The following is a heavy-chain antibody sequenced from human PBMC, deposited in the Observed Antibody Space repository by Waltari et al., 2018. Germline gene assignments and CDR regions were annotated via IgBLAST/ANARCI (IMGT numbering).Heavy chain of an antibody. CDR1: GFTFGNYA. Sequence: VQLVESGGGVVQPGRSLKLPCAASGFTFGNYAMHWGRQAPGKGLGWVSVISHDGSNKNYVDSVKGRFTVSRDNSKNTLYLQINSLRAEDTAVYYCAKSFSVVVVPYFDYWGQGTLVTVSS. CDR3: AKSFSVVVVPYFDY. CDR2: ISHDGSNK. V-gene: IGHV3-30*18. J-gene: IGHJ4*02. D-gene: IGHD3-22*01.